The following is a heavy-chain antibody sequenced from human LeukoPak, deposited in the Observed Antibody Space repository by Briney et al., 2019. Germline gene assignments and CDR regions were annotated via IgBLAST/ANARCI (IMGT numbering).Heavy chain of an antibody. V-gene: IGHV3-9*01. D-gene: IGHD4-17*01. CDR3: AKIVFDGDYGS. CDR2: ISWNSGSI. J-gene: IGHJ4*02. Sequence: PGGSLRLSCAASGFTFDDYAMHWVRQAPGKGLEWVSGISWNSGSIGYADSVKGRFTISRDNAKNSLYLQMNSLRAEDTALYYCAKIVFDGDYGSWGQGTLVTVSS. CDR1: GFTFDDYA.